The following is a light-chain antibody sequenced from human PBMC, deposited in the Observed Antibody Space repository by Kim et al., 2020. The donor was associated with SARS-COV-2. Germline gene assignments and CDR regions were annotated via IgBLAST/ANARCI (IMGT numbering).Light chain of an antibody. CDR1: SSDIGTHHL. Sequence: GPSITTSCTGTSSDIGTHHLVSWYQQHPGKAPKLVIYEGSKRPSGISARFSGSRSGNTASLTISGVQPEDEADYYCCSYAGSDTVVFGGGTQLTVL. CDR3: CSYAGSDTVV. CDR2: EGS. J-gene: IGLJ2*01. V-gene: IGLV2-23*01.